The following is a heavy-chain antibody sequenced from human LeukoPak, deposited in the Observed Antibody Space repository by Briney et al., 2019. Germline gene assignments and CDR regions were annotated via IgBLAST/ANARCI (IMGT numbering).Heavy chain of an antibody. J-gene: IGHJ4*02. D-gene: IGHD2-2*01. V-gene: IGHV3-23*01. Sequence: PGGSLRLSCAASGFTFSSYAMSWVRQAPGKGLEWVSAISGSGGSTYYADSVKGRFTISRDNSKNTLYLQMNSLRAEDTAVYYCAKEPPADGVPAAMKDYWGQGTLVTVSS. CDR3: AKEPPADGVPAAMKDY. CDR2: ISGSGGST. CDR1: GFTFSSYA.